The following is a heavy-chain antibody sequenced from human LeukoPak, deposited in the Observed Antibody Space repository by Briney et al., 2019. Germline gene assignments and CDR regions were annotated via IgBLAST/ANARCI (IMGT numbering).Heavy chain of an antibody. Sequence: PGGSLRLSCAVSGFSVSGYWMTWVRQAPGKGLEWAANIKQDGSEKNYVDSVKGRFTISRDNAENSLFLQMNSLRVEGTAVYYCAREWQGGIAAAGTRIEGDYWGQGTLVAVSS. V-gene: IGHV3-7*01. CDR2: IKQDGSEK. D-gene: IGHD6-13*01. CDR3: AREWQGGIAAAGTRIEGDY. CDR1: GFSVSGYW. J-gene: IGHJ4*02.